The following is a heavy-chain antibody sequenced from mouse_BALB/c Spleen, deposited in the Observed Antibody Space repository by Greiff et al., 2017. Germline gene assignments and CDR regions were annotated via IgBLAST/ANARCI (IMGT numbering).Heavy chain of an antibody. CDR3: TRDTPDRAYAMDY. D-gene: IGHD3-3*01. CDR1: GFTFSSYT. V-gene: IGHV5-6-4*01. J-gene: IGHJ4*01. CDR2: ISSGGSYT. Sequence: EVMLVESGGGLVKPGGSLTLSCAASGFTFSSYTMSWVRQTPAQRLEWVAPISSGGSYTYYPDSVKGRFTISRDNAKNTLYLQMSSLKSEDTAMYYCTRDTPDRAYAMDYWGQGTSVTVSS.